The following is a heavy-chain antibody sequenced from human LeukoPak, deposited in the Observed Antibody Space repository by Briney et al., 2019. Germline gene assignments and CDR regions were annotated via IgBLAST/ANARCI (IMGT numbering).Heavy chain of an antibody. Sequence: GGSLRLSCAASGFTFSSYDMSWVRQAPGKGLEWVSSITLGGANTFYADSVMGRFTISRDNSKNTLYLQMNSLSAEDTAVYYCAKRGNPAVGHHYLDVWGEGTPVSVSS. CDR1: GFTFSSYD. CDR3: AKRGNPAVGHHYLDV. V-gene: IGHV3-23*01. J-gene: IGHJ6*03. D-gene: IGHD2-2*01. CDR2: ITLGGANT.